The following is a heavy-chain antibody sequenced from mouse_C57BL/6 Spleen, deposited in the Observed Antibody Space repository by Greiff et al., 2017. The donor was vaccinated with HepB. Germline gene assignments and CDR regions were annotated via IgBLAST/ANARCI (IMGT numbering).Heavy chain of an antibody. D-gene: IGHD1-1*01. V-gene: IGHV1-55*01. Sequence: VQLQQSGAELVKPGASVKMSCKASGYTFTSYWITWVKQRPGQGLEWIGDIYPGSGSTNYNEKFKSKATLTVDTSSSTAYMQLSSLTSEDSAVYYCARNWNYYGSSVHFDYWGQGTTLTVSS. CDR2: IYPGSGST. CDR1: GYTFTSYW. J-gene: IGHJ2*01. CDR3: ARNWNYYGSSVHFDY.